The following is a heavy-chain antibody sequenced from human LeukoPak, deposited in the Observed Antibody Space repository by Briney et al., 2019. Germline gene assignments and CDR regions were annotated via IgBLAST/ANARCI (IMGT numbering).Heavy chain of an antibody. J-gene: IGHJ3*02. D-gene: IGHD3-22*01. V-gene: IGHV1-18*01. CDR2: ISAYNGNT. CDR1: GYTFTSYG. CDR3: ARDQQPYYCNSRVYDAFDI. Sequence: ASVKVSCKASGYTFTSYGISWVRQAPGQGLEWMGWISAYNGNTNYAQKLQGRVTMTTDTSTSTAYMELRSLRSDDTAVYYCARDQQPYYCNSRVYDAFDIGDKGKMVTVSS.